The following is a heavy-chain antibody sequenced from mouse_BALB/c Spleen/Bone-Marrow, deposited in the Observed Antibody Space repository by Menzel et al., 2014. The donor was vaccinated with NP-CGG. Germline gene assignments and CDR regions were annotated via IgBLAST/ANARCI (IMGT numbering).Heavy chain of an antibody. CDR2: IWAGGST. J-gene: IGHJ4*01. CDR1: GFSLTSYG. CDR3: ARDYYGSLYAMDY. D-gene: IGHD1-1*01. Sequence: VQLQESGPGLVAPSQSLSITCTVSGFSLTSYGVHWVRQPPGKGLEWLGVIWAGGSTNYNSALMSRLSISKDNSKSQVSLKMSSLQTDDTAMYYCARDYYGSLYAMDYWGQGTSVTVSS. V-gene: IGHV2-9*02.